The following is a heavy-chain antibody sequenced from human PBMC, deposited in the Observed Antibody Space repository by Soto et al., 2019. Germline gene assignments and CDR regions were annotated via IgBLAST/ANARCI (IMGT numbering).Heavy chain of an antibody. D-gene: IGHD3-22*01. CDR2: ISSSSSTI. V-gene: IGHV3-48*02. CDR1: GFTFSSYS. CDR3: ARTPGSVVVTDFDY. J-gene: IGHJ4*02. Sequence: EVQLVESGGGLVQPGGSLRLSCAASGFTFSSYSMNWVRQAPGKGLEWVSYISSSSSTIYYADSVKGRFTISRDNAKNSLYLQMNSLSDEDTAVYYCARTPGSVVVTDFDYWGQGTLVTVSS.